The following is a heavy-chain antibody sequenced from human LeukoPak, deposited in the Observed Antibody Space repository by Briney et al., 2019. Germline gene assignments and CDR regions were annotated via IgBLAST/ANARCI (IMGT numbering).Heavy chain of an antibody. J-gene: IGHJ6*03. CDR2: ISSSSSYI. CDR1: GFTFSSYS. V-gene: IGHV3-21*04. CDR3: ARVVGATRDYYYYMDV. D-gene: IGHD1-26*01. Sequence: PGGSLRLSCAASGFTFSSYSMNWVRQAPGKGLEWVSSISSSSSYIYYADSVKGRFTISRDNAKNSLYLQMNSLRAEDTAVYYCARVVGATRDYYYYMDVWGKGTTVTISS.